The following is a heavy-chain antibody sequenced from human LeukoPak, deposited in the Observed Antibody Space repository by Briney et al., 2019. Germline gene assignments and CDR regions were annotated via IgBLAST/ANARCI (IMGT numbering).Heavy chain of an antibody. V-gene: IGHV4-59*01. Sequence: SETLSLTCTVSGGSIRSYYWSWIRQPPGKGLEWIGHIYYSGSTNYNPSLKSRVTISVDTSKNQFSLKLSSVTAADTAAYYCATGGAYSGSYYGYWGQGTLVTVSS. CDR1: GGSIRSYY. CDR3: ATGGAYSGSYYGY. D-gene: IGHD1-26*01. CDR2: IYYSGST. J-gene: IGHJ4*02.